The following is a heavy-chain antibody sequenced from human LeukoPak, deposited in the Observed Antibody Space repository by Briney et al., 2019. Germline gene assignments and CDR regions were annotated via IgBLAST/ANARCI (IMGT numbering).Heavy chain of an antibody. J-gene: IGHJ4*02. D-gene: IGHD4-17*01. CDR3: ARAGGSTVSHSDY. Sequence: GGSLRLSCVASGFTFGKYWMSWVRRAPGKGLEWVANIKLDGSEKNYVDSVKGRFTISKDNAKNSLYLQMNSLRAEDTAVYYCARAGGSTVSHSDYWGQGTLVTVSS. V-gene: IGHV3-7*01. CDR1: GFTFGKYW. CDR2: IKLDGSEK.